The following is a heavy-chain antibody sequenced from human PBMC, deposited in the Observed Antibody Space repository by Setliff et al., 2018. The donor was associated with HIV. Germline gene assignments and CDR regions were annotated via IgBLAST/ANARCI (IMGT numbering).Heavy chain of an antibody. J-gene: IGHJ5*02. CDR3: ATCRHRPSNWFDP. CDR2: VYNSGIT. V-gene: IGHV4-39*07. CDR1: GGSVSSPGYY. Sequence: SETLSLTCTVPGGSVSSPGYYWGWIRQPPGKGLEWIGSVYNSGITFKNPSLKSRVTISVDRSGNQFSLRLTSVTAADTAVYYCATCRHRPSNWFDPWGQGTVVTVSS.